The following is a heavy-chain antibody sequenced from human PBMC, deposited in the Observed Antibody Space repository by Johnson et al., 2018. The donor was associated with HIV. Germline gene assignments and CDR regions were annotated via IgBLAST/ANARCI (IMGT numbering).Heavy chain of an antibody. CDR1: GFSVSNTY. D-gene: IGHD3-22*01. CDR3: ARGSRYTYDNDDAYLLHAFDI. J-gene: IGHJ3*02. CDR2: IYSGGST. Sequence: VQLVESGGGLVQSGGSLRLSCGASGFSVSNTYMNWVRQAPGKGLEWVSVIYSGGSTYYADSVRGRFTISRDSSKNTLYLQMNSLRVEDTAVYYCARGSRYTYDNDDAYLLHAFDIWGQGTMVTVSS. V-gene: IGHV3-66*01.